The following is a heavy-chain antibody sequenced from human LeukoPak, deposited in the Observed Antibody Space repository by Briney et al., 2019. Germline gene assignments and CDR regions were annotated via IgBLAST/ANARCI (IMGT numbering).Heavy chain of an antibody. D-gene: IGHD3-16*01. CDR1: GFTLSSQW. CDR2: IKEDGSQK. J-gene: IGHJ4*02. Sequence: GGSLRLSCAASGFTLSSQWMSWVRQAPGKGPEWVANIKEDGSQKSYVDSVKGRFTISRDNAKNSLYRQMNSLRAEDTAIYYCARAFSGGQGTLVTVSS. CDR3: ARAFS. V-gene: IGHV3-7*01.